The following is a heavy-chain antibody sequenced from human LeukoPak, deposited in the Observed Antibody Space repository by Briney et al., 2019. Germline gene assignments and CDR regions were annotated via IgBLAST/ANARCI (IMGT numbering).Heavy chain of an antibody. Sequence: GGSLKISCKGSGYRFTSHWIGWVRQMPGKGLEWMGIIYPGDSDTSSSPSFQGQVTISADKSISTAYLQWSSLKASDTAMYYCAAGRGYSSVFRGWGQGTLVTVSS. CDR2: IYPGDSDT. V-gene: IGHV5-51*01. CDR1: GYRFTSHW. J-gene: IGHJ4*02. CDR3: AAGRGYSSVFRG. D-gene: IGHD5-18*01.